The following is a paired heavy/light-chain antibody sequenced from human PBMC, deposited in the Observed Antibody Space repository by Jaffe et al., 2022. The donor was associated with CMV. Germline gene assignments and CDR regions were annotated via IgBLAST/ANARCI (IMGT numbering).Heavy chain of an antibody. CDR1: GFTFSSYG. J-gene: IGHJ3*02. Sequence: EVQLVESGGGLVQPGGSLRLSCAASGFTFSSYGINWVRQAPGKGLEWVSVISGSDGATDYADSVKGRFTISRDNSKNTLYLQMNSLRAEDTAVYYCAKEAGGAASVFDIWGQGTMVTVSS. CDR2: ISGSDGAT. V-gene: IGHV3-23*04. CDR3: AKEAGGAASVFDI. D-gene: IGHD3-10*01.
Light chain of an antibody. CDR3: QTWGSGPHVV. J-gene: IGLJ2*01. CDR1: SGHSTYA. V-gene: IGLV4-69*01. Sequence: QLVLTQSPSASASLGASVKLTCTLSSGHSTYAIAWHQQQPEKGPRYLMTLNDDGRHSKGDGIPDRFSVSSSGAERYLTISSLQSEDEADYYCQTWGSGPHVVFGGGTKLTVL. CDR2: LNDDGRH.